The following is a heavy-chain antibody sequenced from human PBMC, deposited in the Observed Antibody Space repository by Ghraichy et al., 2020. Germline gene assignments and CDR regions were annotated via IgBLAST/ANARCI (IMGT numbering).Heavy chain of an antibody. J-gene: IGHJ4*02. CDR3: AKGYYDILTGYSTGGEFDY. Sequence: GGSLRLSCAASGFTFSSYAMSWVRQAPGKGLEWVSAISGSGGSTYYADSVKGRFTISRDNSKNTLYLQMNSLRAEDTAVYYCAKGYYDILTGYSTGGEFDYRGQGTLVTVPS. CDR2: ISGSGGST. D-gene: IGHD3-9*01. CDR1: GFTFSSYA. V-gene: IGHV3-23*01.